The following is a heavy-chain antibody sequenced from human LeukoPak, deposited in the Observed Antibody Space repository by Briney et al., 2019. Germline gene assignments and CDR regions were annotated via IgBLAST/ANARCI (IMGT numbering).Heavy chain of an antibody. CDR2: IYSGGST. J-gene: IGHJ4*02. Sequence: GGSLRLSCAASGFTVSSNYMSWVRQAPGKGLEWVSVIYSGGSTYYADSVKGRFTISRDNSKNTLYLQMNSLRAEDTAVYYCAKVRYYYGSGSYVDYWGQGTLVTVSS. CDR3: AKVRYYYGSGSYVDY. CDR1: GFTVSSNY. V-gene: IGHV3-53*05. D-gene: IGHD3-10*01.